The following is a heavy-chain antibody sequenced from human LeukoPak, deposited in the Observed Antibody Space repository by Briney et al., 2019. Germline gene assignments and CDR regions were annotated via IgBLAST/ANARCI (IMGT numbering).Heavy chain of an antibody. CDR2: IYYSGST. Sequence: SETLSLTCTVSGGSISTYYGNWIRQAPGKGLEWIGYIYYSGSTNYNPSLKSRVTISVDTSKNQFSLKLSSVTAADTAVYYCARVGSTIFGVVGFYGMDVWGQGTTVTVSS. V-gene: IGHV4-59*01. D-gene: IGHD3-3*02. CDR1: GGSISTYY. J-gene: IGHJ6*02. CDR3: ARVGSTIFGVVGFYGMDV.